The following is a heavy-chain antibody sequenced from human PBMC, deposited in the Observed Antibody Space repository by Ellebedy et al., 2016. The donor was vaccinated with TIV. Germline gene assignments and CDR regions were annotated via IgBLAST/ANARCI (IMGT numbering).Heavy chain of an antibody. CDR1: GFSFSIYS. CDR3: ARGSGDLPFDY. J-gene: IGHJ4*02. CDR2: IKQDGSEK. V-gene: IGHV3-7*01. D-gene: IGHD4-17*01. Sequence: PGGSLRLSCVDSGFSFSIYSMSWVRQAPGKGLEWVANIKQDGSEKYYVDSVKGRFTISRDSAKNSLYLQMNSLRAEDTAVYYCARGSGDLPFDYWGQGTLVTVSS.